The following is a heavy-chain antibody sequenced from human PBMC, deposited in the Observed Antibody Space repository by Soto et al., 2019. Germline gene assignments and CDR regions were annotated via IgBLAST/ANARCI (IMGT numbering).Heavy chain of an antibody. CDR2: MYYSGGS. Sequence: QLQLEASGPGLVKPSDTLSLTCTVSGGAITNSNYFWGWLRQPPGKGLEWIASMYYSGGSYYNPSLKSRVTISADTSKNQFSLKLRSVTAADTAVYYCSKILVGATRQSDHASWGQGTLVTVSS. D-gene: IGHD5-12*01. CDR1: GGAITNSNYF. V-gene: IGHV4-39*01. CDR3: SKILVGATRQSDHAS. J-gene: IGHJ5*02.